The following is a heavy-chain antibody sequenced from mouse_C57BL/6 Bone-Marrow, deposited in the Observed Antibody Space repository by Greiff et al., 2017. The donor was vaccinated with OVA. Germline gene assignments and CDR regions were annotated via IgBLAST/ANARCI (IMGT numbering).Heavy chain of an antibody. J-gene: IGHJ1*03. CDR1: GYAFTNYL. Sequence: VQLQQSGAELVRPGTSVKVSCKASGYAFTNYLIEWVKQRPGQGLEWRGVRKPGSGGRNDNEKFKGKATLTADKSSSTAYMQLSRLTSEDSAVYFCARNYYGSSYGSYWYFDVWGTGTTVTVSS. CDR3: ARNYYGSSYGSYWYFDV. D-gene: IGHD1-1*01. CDR2: RKPGSGGR. V-gene: IGHV1-54*01.